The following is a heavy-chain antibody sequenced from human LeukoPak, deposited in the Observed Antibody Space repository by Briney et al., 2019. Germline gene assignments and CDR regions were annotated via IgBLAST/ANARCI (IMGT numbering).Heavy chain of an antibody. CDR2: IWYDGSNK. CDR1: GFTFSNYD. V-gene: IGHV3-33*01. Sequence: GRSLRLSCAASGFTFSNYDMHWVRQAPGKGLEWVAVIWYDGSNKYYADSVKGRFTISGDNSKNTLYLQMNSLRAEDTAVYYCARDDYGGKLDIWGQGTVVTVSS. D-gene: IGHD4-23*01. J-gene: IGHJ3*02. CDR3: ARDDYGGKLDI.